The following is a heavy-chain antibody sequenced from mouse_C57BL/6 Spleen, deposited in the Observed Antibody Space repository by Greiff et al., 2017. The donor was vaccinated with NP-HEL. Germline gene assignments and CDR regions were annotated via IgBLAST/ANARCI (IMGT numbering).Heavy chain of an antibody. V-gene: IGHV1-81*01. CDR1: GYTFTSYG. Sequence: QVQLQQSGAELARPGASVKLSCKASGYTFTSYGISWVKQRTGQGLEWIGEIYPRSGNTYYNEKFKGKATLTADKSSSTAYMELRSLTSEDSAVYFCARDYSYGNLPFAYWGQGTLVTVSA. CDR3: ARDYSYGNLPFAY. D-gene: IGHD2-1*01. J-gene: IGHJ3*01. CDR2: IYPRSGNT.